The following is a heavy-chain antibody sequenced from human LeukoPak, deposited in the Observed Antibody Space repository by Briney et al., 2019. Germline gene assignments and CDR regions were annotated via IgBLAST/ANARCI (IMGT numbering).Heavy chain of an antibody. CDR3: ASLGGIAARPENGVGYYYYMDV. D-gene: IGHD6-6*01. CDR1: GGSISSSRYY. V-gene: IGHV4-39*01. CDR2: IYYSGST. J-gene: IGHJ6*03. Sequence: SETLSLTCTVSGGSISSSRYYWGWIRQPPGKGLEWIGSIYYSGSTYYNPSLKSRVTISVDTSKNQFSLKLSSVTAPDTAVYYCASLGGIAARPENGVGYYYYMDVWGKGTTVTVSS.